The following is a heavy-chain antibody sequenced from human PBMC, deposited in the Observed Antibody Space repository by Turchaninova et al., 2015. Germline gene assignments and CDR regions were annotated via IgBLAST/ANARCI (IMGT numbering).Heavy chain of an antibody. J-gene: IGHJ4*02. CDR2: INAGNGNT. CDR3: AREWELLYFDY. D-gene: IGHD1-26*01. V-gene: IGHV1-3*01. CDR1: GYTFTSYA. Sequence: QVQLVQSGAAVKKPGASVQCSCNASGYTFTSYAMHWVRQAPGQRLEWMGWINAGNGNTKYSQKFQGRVTITRDTSASTAYMELSSLRSEDTAVYYCAREWELLYFDYWGQGTLVTVSS.